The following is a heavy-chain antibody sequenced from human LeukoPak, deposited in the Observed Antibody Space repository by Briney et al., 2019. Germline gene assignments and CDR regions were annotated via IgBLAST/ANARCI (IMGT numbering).Heavy chain of an antibody. V-gene: IGHV1-18*03. CDR3: ARDHSSSGQLFDY. J-gene: IGHJ4*02. CDR1: GYTFTSYG. Sequence: ASVKVSCKASGYTFTSYGISWVRQAPGQGLEWMGWISAYNGDTNYAPRLQGRVTMTTDTSTTTAYMELRSLRSDDMAVYFCARDHSSSGQLFDYWGQGTLVTVSS. CDR2: ISAYNGDT. D-gene: IGHD3-22*01.